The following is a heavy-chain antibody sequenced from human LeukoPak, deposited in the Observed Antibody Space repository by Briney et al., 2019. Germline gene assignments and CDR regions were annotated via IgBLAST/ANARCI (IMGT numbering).Heavy chain of an antibody. V-gene: IGHV3-30*18. Sequence: GGSLRLSCATSGFTFSSYGMHWVRQVPGKGLEWVAVISKDAKSNYHVDSVKGRFTISRDNSKNTLYLQMNSLRVEDTAVYYCAKGKYYYDSRDNWYFDLWGRGTLVTVSS. J-gene: IGHJ2*01. D-gene: IGHD3-22*01. CDR1: GFTFSSYG. CDR3: AKGKYYYDSRDNWYFDL. CDR2: ISKDAKSN.